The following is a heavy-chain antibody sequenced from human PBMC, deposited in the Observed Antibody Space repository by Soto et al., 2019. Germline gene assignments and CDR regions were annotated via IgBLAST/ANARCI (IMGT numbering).Heavy chain of an antibody. CDR3: ARGYHYDYVWGSYPPRWFDT. CDR2: MNPNSGNT. D-gene: IGHD3-16*02. J-gene: IGHJ5*02. CDR1: GYTFTSYD. Sequence: ASVKVSCKASGYTFTSYDINWVRQATGQGLEWMGWMNPNSGNTGYAQKFQGRVTMTRNTSISTAYMELSSLRSEDTAVYYCARGYHYDYVWGSYPPRWFDTCGQGSLVTVSS. V-gene: IGHV1-8*01.